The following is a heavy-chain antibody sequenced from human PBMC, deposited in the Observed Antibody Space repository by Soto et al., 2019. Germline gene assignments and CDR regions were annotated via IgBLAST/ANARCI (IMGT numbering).Heavy chain of an antibody. CDR3: VSGTYFYDTTGFYSYYFDY. J-gene: IGHJ4*02. Sequence: PSETLSLTCTVSGGSVSSDGYCWKRIRQPPGRGLEGIGYIYYSGNTFYRPALTSRVTIPIDTAQNKFYLQMSSVTAVDTAVYYCVSGTYFYDTTGFYSYYFDYWGQGALATVSS. V-gene: IGHV4-30-4*01. CDR2: IYYSGNT. D-gene: IGHD3-22*01. CDR1: GGSVSSDGYC.